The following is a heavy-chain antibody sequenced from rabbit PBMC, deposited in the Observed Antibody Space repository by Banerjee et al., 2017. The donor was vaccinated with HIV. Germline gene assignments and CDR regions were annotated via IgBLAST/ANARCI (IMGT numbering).Heavy chain of an antibody. Sequence: QQQLEESGGGLVKPGGTLTLTCKASGFSFSSSYWICWVRQAPGKGLEWIGCIYAGSSGYTYYASWVNGRFTISRSTSLNTVDLKMTSLTAADTATYFCAREGYVSGNDYYMDLWGPGTLVTVS. V-gene: IGHV1S43*01. D-gene: IGHD1-1*01. CDR3: AREGYVSGNDYYMDL. CDR1: GFSFSSSYW. CDR2: IYAGSSGYT. J-gene: IGHJ4*01.